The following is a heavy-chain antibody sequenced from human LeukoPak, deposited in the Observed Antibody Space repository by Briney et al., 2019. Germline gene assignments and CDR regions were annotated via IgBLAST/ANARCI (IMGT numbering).Heavy chain of an antibody. V-gene: IGHV1-18*01. CDR2: ISAYNGNT. CDR3: ARDTWVGQQLSGGYFDL. CDR1: GYTFTSYG. D-gene: IGHD6-13*01. J-gene: IGHJ2*01. Sequence: ASVKVSCKASGYTFTSYGISWVRQAPGQGLEWMGWISAYNGNTNYAQKLQGRVTMTTDTSTSTAYMALRSLRSDDTAVYYCARDTWVGQQLSGGYFDLWGRGTLVTVSS.